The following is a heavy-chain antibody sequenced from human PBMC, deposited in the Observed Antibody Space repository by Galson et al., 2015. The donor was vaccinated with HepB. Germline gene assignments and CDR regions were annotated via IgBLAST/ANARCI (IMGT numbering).Heavy chain of an antibody. Sequence: SLRLSCAASGFTFSSYSMNWVRQAPGKGLELVSYISSSSSTIYYADSVKGRFTISRDNAKNSLYLQMNSLRDEDTAVYYCARGAYGSGELSDYWGQGTLVTVSS. CDR2: ISSSSSTI. V-gene: IGHV3-48*02. J-gene: IGHJ4*02. D-gene: IGHD3-10*01. CDR1: GFTFSSYS. CDR3: ARGAYGSGELSDY.